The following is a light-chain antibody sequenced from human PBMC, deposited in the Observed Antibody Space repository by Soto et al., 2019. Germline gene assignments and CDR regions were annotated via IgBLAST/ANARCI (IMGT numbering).Light chain of an antibody. Sequence: DIQMTQSPSSKSASVGDRVTISCRASENVGKYLNWYQQKAGRAPELLIYGVSTLHSGVPSRFSGSGSGTEFSLIIASLQPEASATYYCQQTHSIPWTFGQGAEVEIK. CDR2: GVS. J-gene: IGKJ1*01. V-gene: IGKV1-39*01. CDR1: ENVGKY. CDR3: QQTHSIPWT.